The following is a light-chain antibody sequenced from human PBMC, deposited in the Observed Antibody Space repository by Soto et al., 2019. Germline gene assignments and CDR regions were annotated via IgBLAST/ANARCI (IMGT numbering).Light chain of an antibody. V-gene: IGKV3D-15*01. Sequence: EIVMTQSPATLSVSPVERATLSCMASQSVNIYLSWYQQKPGQAPRLLIFGASSRATFIPARFRGSGSGTEFTPTISSLQPDDFATYYCQHYNSYSEAFGQGTKVDIK. J-gene: IGKJ1*01. CDR3: QHYNSYSEA. CDR1: QSVNIY. CDR2: GAS.